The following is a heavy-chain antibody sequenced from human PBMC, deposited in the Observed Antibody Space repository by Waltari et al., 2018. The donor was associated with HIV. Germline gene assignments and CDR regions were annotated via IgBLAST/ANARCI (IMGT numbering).Heavy chain of an antibody. CDR3: ANNGSPDGSQTDC. Sequence: EVQLLESGGGLVQPGGSLRLSCAASGFSFKNYAMTWVRPVPGKGVEWVSGISGSGDSTYSADFVKGRFTISRDKSKNTLYLQMDSLRVEDTAVYYCANNGSPDGSQTDCWGQGTLVTVSA. V-gene: IGHV3-23*01. J-gene: IGHJ4*02. CDR2: ISGSGDST. D-gene: IGHD2-8*01. CDR1: GFSFKNYA.